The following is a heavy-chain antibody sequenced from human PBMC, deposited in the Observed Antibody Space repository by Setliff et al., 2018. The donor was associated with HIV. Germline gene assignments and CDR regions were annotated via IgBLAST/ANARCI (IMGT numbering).Heavy chain of an antibody. CDR1: GASTNAYF. J-gene: IGHJ1*01. CDR3: ARDGRHDRNRWYVTHQYFKY. CDR2: IYTSGIT. Sequence: NPSETLSLTCNVSGASTNAYFLSWVRHPAGKGLEWIGHIYTSGITNHNPSLKSRVTISVDTSKKQFSLRLSSVTAADTAVYYCARDGRHDRNRWYVTHQYFKYWGQGTLVTVSS. D-gene: IGHD2-15*01. V-gene: IGHV4-4*07.